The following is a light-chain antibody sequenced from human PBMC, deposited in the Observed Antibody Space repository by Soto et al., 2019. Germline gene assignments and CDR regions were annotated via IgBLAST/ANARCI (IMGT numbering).Light chain of an antibody. CDR2: DAS. CDR3: QQRSNWPPIT. J-gene: IGKJ5*01. CDR1: QSVSSY. V-gene: IGKV3-11*01. Sequence: ETVLTQSPATLSLSPGERDTLSCRASQSVSSYLAWYQQKPGQAPRLLIYDASNRATGIPARFSGSRSGTDFPLTISSLEPEDFAVYYCQQRSNWPPITFGQGTRLEIK.